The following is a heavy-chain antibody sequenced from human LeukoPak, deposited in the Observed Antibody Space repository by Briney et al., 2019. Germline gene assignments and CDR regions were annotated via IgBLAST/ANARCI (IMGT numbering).Heavy chain of an antibody. CDR3: AKGSF. J-gene: IGHJ4*02. Sequence: GGSLRLSCVVSGFTFSTSAMSWVRQAPGKGLEWVSGISKSGGSTYYADSVKGRFTSSRDNSKNTLYLQMNNLRAEDTAAYYCAKGSFWGQGTLVTVSS. V-gene: IGHV3-23*01. CDR2: ISKSGGST. CDR1: GFTFSTSA. D-gene: IGHD3-10*01.